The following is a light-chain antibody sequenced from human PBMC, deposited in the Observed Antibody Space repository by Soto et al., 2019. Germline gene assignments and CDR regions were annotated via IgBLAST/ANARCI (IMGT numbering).Light chain of an antibody. CDR3: AAWDESPNVPV. CDR2: SNN. Sequence: QSVLTQPPSASGTPGQRVTISCSGSNSNIGRNTVNWYQQLPGAAPNLLIYSNNQRPSGVPDRFSGSKSGTSASLAISGLQSEDEVDYYCAAWDESPNVPVFGGGTKLTVL. J-gene: IGLJ2*01. CDR1: NSNIGRNT. V-gene: IGLV1-44*01.